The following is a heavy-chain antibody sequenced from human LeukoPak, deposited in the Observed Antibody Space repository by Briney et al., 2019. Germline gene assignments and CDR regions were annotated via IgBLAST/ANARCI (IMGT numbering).Heavy chain of an antibody. CDR1: GGSISSGGYY. CDR3: ARATYFYGSGRYQKDNWFDS. Sequence: SETLSLTCTVSGGSISSGGYYWSWIRQHPRKGLEWIGYIYYSGTTYYNPSLKSRITISVDTSKNQFSLKLNSVTAADTAVYYCARATYFYGSGRYQKDNWFDSWGQGTLVTVSS. V-gene: IGHV4-31*03. CDR2: IYYSGTT. D-gene: IGHD3-10*01. J-gene: IGHJ5*01.